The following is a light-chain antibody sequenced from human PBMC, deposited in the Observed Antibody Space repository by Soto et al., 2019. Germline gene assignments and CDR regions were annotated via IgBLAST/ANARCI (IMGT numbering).Light chain of an antibody. CDR3: LQFKSWPPMYT. J-gene: IGKJ2*01. CDR2: GPS. CDR1: QNVGGK. Sequence: TQSPVTLSVSHGERVTLSCRASQNVGGKLAWYQQKPGQAPRLLLSGPSTRASGIPARFSGSESGTEFTLTISSLQSEDFAVYYCLQFKSWPPMYTFGQGTNVDIK. V-gene: IGKV3-15*01.